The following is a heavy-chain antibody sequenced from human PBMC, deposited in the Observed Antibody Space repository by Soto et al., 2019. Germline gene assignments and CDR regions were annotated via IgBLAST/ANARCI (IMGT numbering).Heavy chain of an antibody. D-gene: IGHD3-22*01. V-gene: IGHV3-30*03. CDR2: ISYDGSNK. J-gene: IGHJ6*02. CDR1: GFTFSIYG. CDR3: ASSLYDSSGYYQTYYYYYGMDV. Sequence: GGSLRLSCAASGFTFSIYGMHWVRQAPGKGMEWVAVISYDGSNKYYADSVKGRFTISRDNSKNTLYLQMNSLRAEDTAVYYCASSLYDSSGYYQTYYYYYGMDVWGQGTTVTVSS.